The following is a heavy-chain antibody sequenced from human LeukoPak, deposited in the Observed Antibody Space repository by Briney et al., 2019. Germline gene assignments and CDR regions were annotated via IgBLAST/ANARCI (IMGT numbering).Heavy chain of an antibody. J-gene: IGHJ4*02. CDR1: GGSISTYNSY. CDR2: LYYSGST. CDR3: ARSWFSTGPADY. D-gene: IGHD6-13*01. V-gene: IGHV4-39*01. Sequence: SETLSLTCIVSGGSISTYNSYWGWIRQPPGKGLEYIGSLYYSGSTYYNPSLKSRVTISVDTSKNQFSLKLTSVTAADTAVYYCARSWFSTGPADYWGQGTLVTVSS.